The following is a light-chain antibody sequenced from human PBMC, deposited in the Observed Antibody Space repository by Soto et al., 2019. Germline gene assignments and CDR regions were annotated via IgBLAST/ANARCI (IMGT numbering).Light chain of an antibody. Sequence: QSVLTQPPSVSAAPGQKVTISCSGSSSNIGNNSVSWYQQLPGTTPKLLIYDNNKRPSGIPDRSSGSKSGTSATLGITGLQTGDEADYYCGTWDSSLSAVFGGGTKLTVL. V-gene: IGLV1-51*01. J-gene: IGLJ2*01. CDR2: DNN. CDR3: GTWDSSLSAV. CDR1: SSNIGNNS.